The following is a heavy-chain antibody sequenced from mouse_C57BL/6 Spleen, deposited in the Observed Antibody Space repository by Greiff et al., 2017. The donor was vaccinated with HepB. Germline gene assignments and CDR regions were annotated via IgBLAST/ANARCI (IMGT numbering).Heavy chain of an antibody. CDR1: GFTFSSYG. V-gene: IGHV5-6*01. CDR2: ISSGGSYT. Sequence: EVQGVESGGDLVKPGGSLKLSCAASGFTFSSYGMSWVRQTPDKRLEWVATISSGGSYTYYPDSVKGRFTISRDNAKNTLYLQMSSLKSEDTAMYYCARHTTVVEGYWYFDVWGTGTTVTVSS. CDR3: ARHTTVVEGYWYFDV. J-gene: IGHJ1*03. D-gene: IGHD1-1*01.